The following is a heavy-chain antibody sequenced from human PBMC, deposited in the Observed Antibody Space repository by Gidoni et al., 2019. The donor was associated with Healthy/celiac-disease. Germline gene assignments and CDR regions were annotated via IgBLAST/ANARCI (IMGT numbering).Heavy chain of an antibody. CDR2: IYTSGST. CDR3: ARTVPGGTIDY. Sequence: QVQLQESGPGLVKPSQTLSLTCTVSGGSISSGSYYWSWIRQPAGKGLEWIGRIYTSGSTNYNPSLKSRVTISVDTSKNQFSLKLSSVTAADTAVYYCARTVPGGTIDYWGQGTLVTVSS. D-gene: IGHD1-7*01. CDR1: GGSISSGSYY. J-gene: IGHJ4*02. V-gene: IGHV4-61*02.